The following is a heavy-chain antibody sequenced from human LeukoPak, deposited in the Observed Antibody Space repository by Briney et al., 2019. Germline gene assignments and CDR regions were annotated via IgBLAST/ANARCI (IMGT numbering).Heavy chain of an antibody. CDR3: ARETTARGYFDY. D-gene: IGHD4-17*01. CDR2: VYVSGST. J-gene: IGHJ4*02. CDR1: GGSISSDSHY. Sequence: SQTLSLTCTVSGGSISSDSHYWSWIREPAGKTLESIGRVYVSGSTNYNSSLKSRVTISIDTSKNHFSLRLSSVTAADTAVYYCARETTARGYFDYWGQGTLVTVSS. V-gene: IGHV4-61*02.